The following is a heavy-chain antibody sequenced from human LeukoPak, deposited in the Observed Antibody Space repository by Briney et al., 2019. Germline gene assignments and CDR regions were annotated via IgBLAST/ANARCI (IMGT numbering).Heavy chain of an antibody. V-gene: IGHV4-34*01. Sequence: LETLSLTCAVYGGSFSGYYWSWIRQPPGKGLEWIGEINHSGSTNYNPSLKSRVTISVDTSKNQFSLKLSSVTAADTAVYYCARQCSSTSCYPDAFDIWGQGTMVTVSS. J-gene: IGHJ3*02. CDR2: INHSGST. CDR1: GGSFSGYY. CDR3: ARQCSSTSCYPDAFDI. D-gene: IGHD2-2*01.